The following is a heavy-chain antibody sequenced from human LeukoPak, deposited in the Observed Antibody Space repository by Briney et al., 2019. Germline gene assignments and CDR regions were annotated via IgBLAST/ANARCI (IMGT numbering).Heavy chain of an antibody. CDR2: ISSSGSTI. D-gene: IGHD3-9*01. CDR3: ARGRSSYYDILTGIDY. Sequence: GGSLRLSCAASGFTFSDYYMSWIRQAPGKGLEWVSYISSSGSTIYYADSVKGRFTISRDNAKNSLYLQMNSLRAEDTAVYYCARGRSSYYDILTGIDYWGQGTLVTVSS. V-gene: IGHV3-11*01. CDR1: GFTFSDYY. J-gene: IGHJ4*02.